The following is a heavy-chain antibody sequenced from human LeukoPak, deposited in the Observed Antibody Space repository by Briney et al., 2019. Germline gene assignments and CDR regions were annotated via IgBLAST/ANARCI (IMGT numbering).Heavy chain of an antibody. D-gene: IGHD6-13*01. CDR3: AGSSSWYY. V-gene: IGHV3-23*01. CDR1: SFTSSSII. Sequence: AAVTLRCYGSASSFTSSSIIMRWQAPGQGLGLEWVATVSGGGGGTYYADSVKGRFTISRDNSKNTLYLQMNSLRAEDTAVYFCAGSSSWYYWGQGTLVTVSS. J-gene: IGHJ4*02. CDR2: VSGGGGGT.